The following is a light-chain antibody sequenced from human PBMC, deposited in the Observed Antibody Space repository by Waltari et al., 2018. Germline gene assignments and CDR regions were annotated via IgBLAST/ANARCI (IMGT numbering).Light chain of an antibody. Sequence: QSALTQPPSASGSPGQSVTISCTGSSSDVGSFESVSWYQHHPGKAPQLIVYEVANGAQGDPDADHCSGSKSGNTAFLTVSSLKPEDEADYYCSANAVGNNGLYGGGTKLTVL. CDR1: SSDVGSFES. J-gene: IGLJ2*01. CDR2: EVA. CDR3: SANAVGNNGL. V-gene: IGLV2-8*01.